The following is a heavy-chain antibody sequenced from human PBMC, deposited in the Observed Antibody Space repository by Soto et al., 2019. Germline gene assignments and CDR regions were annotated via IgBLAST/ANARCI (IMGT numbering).Heavy chain of an antibody. CDR3: ARWLCNRSCSWDVAGFDH. CDR1: GFSLSSSGVG. CDR2: IYWDDDN. Sequence: QITLKESGPMLVKPTQTLTLTCTFSGFSLSSSGVGVGWIRQPPGKALEWLALIYWDDDNRYSPSLQSRRSITKDTPTHTAVLSLANLDPAVTVTFFCARWLCNRSCSWDVAGFDHWGQGTLVTVSS. V-gene: IGHV2-5*02. J-gene: IGHJ4*02. D-gene: IGHD1-26*01.